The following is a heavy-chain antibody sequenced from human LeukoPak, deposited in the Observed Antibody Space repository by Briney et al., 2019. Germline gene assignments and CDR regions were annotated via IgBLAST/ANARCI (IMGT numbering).Heavy chain of an antibody. D-gene: IGHD3-10*01. Sequence: SETLSLTCTVSGGSISSSSYYWGWIRQPPGKGLEWIGSIYYSGSTYYNPSLKSRVTISIDTSKNQFSLKLSSVTAADTAVYYCARESLHAWGGFGELLPWYFDLWGRGTLVTVSS. CDR1: GGSISSSSYY. J-gene: IGHJ2*01. V-gene: IGHV4-39*07. CDR3: ARESLHAWGGFGELLPWYFDL. CDR2: IYYSGST.